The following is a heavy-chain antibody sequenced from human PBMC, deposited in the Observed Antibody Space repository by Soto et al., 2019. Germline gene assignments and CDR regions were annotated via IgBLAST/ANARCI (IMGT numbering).Heavy chain of an antibody. V-gene: IGHV1-18*01. CDR1: GYTFTSYG. CDR2: ISGYNGNT. J-gene: IGHJ4*02. CDR3: ASDLVVPGPFDY. D-gene: IGHD2-8*02. Sequence: QVQLVQSGAEVKKPGASVKVSCKASGYTFTSYGISWVRQAPGQGLEWMGWISGYNGNTHDAQTLQGRVTMTTDASTSTAHVELRSPRSDDTAVYICASDLVVPGPFDYMGQGTRVTVSS.